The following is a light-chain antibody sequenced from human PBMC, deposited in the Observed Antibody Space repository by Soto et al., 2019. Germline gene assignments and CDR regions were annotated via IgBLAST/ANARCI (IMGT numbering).Light chain of an antibody. J-gene: IGKJ2*01. Sequence: DIQLTQSPASLSASVGDRVTITCRASDNIGSNLNWYQHQTGTAPKLLIYAASSLQGGVPSRFSGSGYGTQFTLTISSVQPEDFATYFCQQSYSAQYTFGQGTKLEIK. CDR1: DNIGSN. CDR3: QQSYSAQYT. V-gene: IGKV1-39*01. CDR2: AAS.